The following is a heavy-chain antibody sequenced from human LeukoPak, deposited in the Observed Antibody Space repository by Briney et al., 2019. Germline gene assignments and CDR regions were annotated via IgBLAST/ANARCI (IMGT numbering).Heavy chain of an antibody. V-gene: IGHV4-38-2*02. CDR1: GYSISSGYY. D-gene: IGHD6-6*01. J-gene: IGHJ5*02. CDR2: IYHSGST. Sequence: SETLSLTCTVSGYSISSGYYWGWIRQPPGKGLEWIGSIYHSGSTYYNPSLKSRVTISVDTSKNQFSLKLSSVTAADTAVYYCASEGVPAGGSSRWFDPWGQGTLVTVSS. CDR3: ASEGVPAGGSSRWFDP.